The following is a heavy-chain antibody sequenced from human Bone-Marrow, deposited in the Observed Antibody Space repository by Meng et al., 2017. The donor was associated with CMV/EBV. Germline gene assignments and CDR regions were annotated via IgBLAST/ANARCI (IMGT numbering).Heavy chain of an antibody. CDR1: GFTFSSYS. Sequence: GESLKISCAASGFTFSSYSMNWVRQTPGKGLEWVSSISSSSSYIYYADSVKGRFTISRDNAKNSLYLQMNSLRAEDTAVYYCARDTRIRFLEWLSHYYGMDVWGQGTTVTVS. CDR2: ISSSSSYI. J-gene: IGHJ6*02. CDR3: ARDTRIRFLEWLSHYYGMDV. D-gene: IGHD3-3*01. V-gene: IGHV3-21*01.